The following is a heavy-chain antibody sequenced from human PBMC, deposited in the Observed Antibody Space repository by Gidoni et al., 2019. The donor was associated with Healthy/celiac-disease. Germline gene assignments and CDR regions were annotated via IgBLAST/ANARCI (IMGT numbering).Heavy chain of an antibody. J-gene: IGHJ4*02. CDR2: SSGSGGST. D-gene: IGHD1-26*01. Sequence: EVQLLESGGGLVQPGGSLRLSCAASGFTFRSYAMNWVRQAPGKGLVGVSASSGSGGSTYYADSVKGRFTISRDNSKNTLYLQMNSLRAEDTAIYYCAQRGGSYYVDYWGQGTLVTVSS. CDR3: AQRGGSYYVDY. CDR1: GFTFRSYA. V-gene: IGHV3-23*01.